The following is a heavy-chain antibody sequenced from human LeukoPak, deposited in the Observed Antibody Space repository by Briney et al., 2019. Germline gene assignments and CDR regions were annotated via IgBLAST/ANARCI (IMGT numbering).Heavy chain of an antibody. CDR2: ISSSSSYI. CDR3: ARDYYDSSGYVED. D-gene: IGHD3-22*01. V-gene: IGHV3-21*01. CDR1: GFTFSSYS. Sequence: GGSLTLAWAASGFTFSSYSMNWVRQAPGKGLEWVSSISSSSSYIYYADSVKGRFTISRDNAKNSLYLQMNSLRAEDTAVYYCARDYYDSSGYVEDWGQGTLVTVSS. J-gene: IGHJ4*02.